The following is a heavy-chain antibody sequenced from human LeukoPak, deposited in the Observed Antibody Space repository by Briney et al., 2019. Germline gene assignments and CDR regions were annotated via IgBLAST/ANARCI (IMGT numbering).Heavy chain of an antibody. Sequence: SETLSLTCTVSGGSISSYYWSWIRQPPGKGLEWIGYIYYSGSTNYNPSLKSRVTISVDTSKNQFSLKLSSVTAADTAVYYCARSTTVVTPPHYWGQGTLVIVSS. CDR3: ARSTTVVTPPHY. CDR1: GGSISSYY. D-gene: IGHD4-23*01. CDR2: IYYSGST. V-gene: IGHV4-59*12. J-gene: IGHJ4*02.